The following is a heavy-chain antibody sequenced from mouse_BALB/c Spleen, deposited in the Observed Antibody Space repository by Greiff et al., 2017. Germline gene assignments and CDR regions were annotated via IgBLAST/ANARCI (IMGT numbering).Heavy chain of an antibody. CDR3: ARGGRRRDVDY. J-gene: IGHJ2*01. Sequence: QVQLKESGPGLVAPSQSLSITCTVSGFSLTGYGVNWVRQPPGKGLEWLGMIWGDGSTDYNSALKSRLSISKDNSKSQVFLKMNSLQTDDTARYYCARGGRRRDVDYWGQAPLSQSPQ. V-gene: IGHV2-6-7*01. CDR2: IWGDGST. D-gene: IGHD1-1*01. CDR1: GFSLTGYG.